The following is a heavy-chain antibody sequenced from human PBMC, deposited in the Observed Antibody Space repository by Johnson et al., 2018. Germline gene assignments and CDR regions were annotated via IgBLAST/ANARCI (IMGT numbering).Heavy chain of an antibody. V-gene: IGHV3-23*04. CDR3: ARDPHDGFDV. CDR1: GFTFSTYA. Sequence: VRLVESGGGLVQPGGSLRLSCAASGFTFSTYAMSWVRQAPGKGLEWVSAITKSGDNSYHTDSVKGRFTVSRDNSRNTLFLQMNSLRTDDMAVYYCARDPHDGFDVWGQGTMVTVSS. CDR2: ITKSGDNS. J-gene: IGHJ3*01.